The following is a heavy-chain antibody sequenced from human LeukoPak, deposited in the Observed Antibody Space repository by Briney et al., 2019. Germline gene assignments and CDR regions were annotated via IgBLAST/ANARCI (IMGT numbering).Heavy chain of an antibody. J-gene: IGHJ5*02. D-gene: IGHD1-7*01. Sequence: GGSLRLSCAVSGITLSNYGMSWVRQAPGKGLEWVAGISGSGGSTYYADSVKGRFTISRDNSKNTLSMKMNSLRAEDTPLYYCAKGVGTNWTYWNAWFDRWSQGTLVTVPS. V-gene: IGHV3-23*01. CDR2: ISGSGGST. CDR1: GITLSNYG. CDR3: AKGVGTNWTYWNAWFDR.